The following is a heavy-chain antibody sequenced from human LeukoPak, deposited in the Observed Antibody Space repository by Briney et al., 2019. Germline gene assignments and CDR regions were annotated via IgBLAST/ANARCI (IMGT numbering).Heavy chain of an antibody. J-gene: IGHJ5*02. CDR3: ARGRNWFDP. CDR2: INQDGSEK. Sequence: GGSLRLSCAASGFTFSTYWMTWVRQAPGKGLEWVANINQDGSEKYYVDSVKRRVTISRDNAKKSLYLQMNSLRAEDTAVYYGARGRNWFDPWGQGTLVTVSS. V-gene: IGHV3-7*04. CDR1: GFTFSTYW.